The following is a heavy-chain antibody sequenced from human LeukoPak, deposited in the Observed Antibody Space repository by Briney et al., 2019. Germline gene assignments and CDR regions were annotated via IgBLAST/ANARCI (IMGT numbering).Heavy chain of an antibody. V-gene: IGHV3-66*01. Sequence: QSGGSLRLSCAASGFSVSNNYMSWVRQAPGKGLEWVSGIYDGGGTYYADSVKGRFTISRDNFKNTVYLQVYSLRAEDTAMYYCARAFQYGSGSHPYSLWGQGTVVTVS. CDR3: ARAFQYGSGSHPYSL. CDR2: IYDGGGT. D-gene: IGHD3-10*01. J-gene: IGHJ4*02. CDR1: GFSVSNNY.